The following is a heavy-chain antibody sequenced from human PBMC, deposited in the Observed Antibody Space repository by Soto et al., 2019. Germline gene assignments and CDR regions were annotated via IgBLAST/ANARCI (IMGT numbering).Heavy chain of an antibody. CDR2: IYHSGRT. V-gene: IGHV4-4*02. CDR1: GGSISSSNL. CDR3: ARDQYYYDGGYYGMDV. D-gene: IGHD3-22*01. J-gene: IGHJ6*02. Sequence: QVQLQESGPGLVKPSGTLSLTCAVSGGSISSSNLWGWVRQPPGKGLEWIGEIYHSGRTNYNTSPKRRVTISVDKSKNKFSLKLSSVTAADTAVYYCARDQYYYDGGYYGMDVWGQGSTVTVSS.